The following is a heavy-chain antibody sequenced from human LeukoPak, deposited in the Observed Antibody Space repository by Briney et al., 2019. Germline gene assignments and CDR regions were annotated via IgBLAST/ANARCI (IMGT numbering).Heavy chain of an antibody. V-gene: IGHV3-30*02. D-gene: IGHD3-22*01. CDR2: IRYDGSNK. J-gene: IGHJ4*02. CDR1: GFTFRSYG. Sequence: GGSLRLSXAASGFTFRSYGMHWVRQAPGKGLEWVAFIRYDGSNKYYADSVKGRFTISRDNSKNTLYLQMNSLRAEDTAVYYCAKDRHDSSGYYHDYWGQGTLVTVSS. CDR3: AKDRHDSSGYYHDY.